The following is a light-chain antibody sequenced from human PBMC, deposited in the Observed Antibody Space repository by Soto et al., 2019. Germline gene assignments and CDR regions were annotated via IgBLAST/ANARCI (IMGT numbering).Light chain of an antibody. CDR2: GAS. V-gene: IGKV3-20*01. CDR3: QQYDGSPLT. CDR1: ESVDDDF. J-gene: IGKJ5*01. Sequence: EIVLTQSPGTLSLSSGERATLSCRANESVDDDFLAWYQRRPGQAPRLLIYGASTRASGIPQRFSGGGSGTEFTLTISRLEPEDYAVYYCQQYDGSPLTFGQGTRLAIK.